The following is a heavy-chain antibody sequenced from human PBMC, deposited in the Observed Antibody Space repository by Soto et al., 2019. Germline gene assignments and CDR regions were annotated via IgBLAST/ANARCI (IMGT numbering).Heavy chain of an antibody. D-gene: IGHD3-16*01. CDR1: GFTFSTYG. Sequence: PGGSLRFSCAASGFTFSTYGMPRVRQAPGKGLGWVAVISYDGSNQYYAASVKGRFTISSDNSKNTLDLQRNSHRDEDTAVYYCAKDGAAAHGYNCNGLDVWGQGTTVTVSS. V-gene: IGHV3-30*18. CDR2: ISYDGSNQ. J-gene: IGHJ6*02. CDR3: AKDGAAAHGYNCNGLDV.